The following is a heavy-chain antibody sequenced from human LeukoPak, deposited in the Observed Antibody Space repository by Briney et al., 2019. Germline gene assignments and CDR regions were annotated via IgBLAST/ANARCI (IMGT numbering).Heavy chain of an antibody. V-gene: IGHV3-64*01. Sequence: PGGSLRLSCAASGFTFSSYDMHWVRQAPGKGLEYVSGINDNGDSTHYANSVKGRFTISRDNSKNTLYLQMGSLRAEDMAVYSCARSWFYYGSGFDYWGQGTLVTVSS. CDR1: GFTFSSYD. CDR2: INDNGDST. J-gene: IGHJ4*02. CDR3: ARSWFYYGSGFDY. D-gene: IGHD3-10*01.